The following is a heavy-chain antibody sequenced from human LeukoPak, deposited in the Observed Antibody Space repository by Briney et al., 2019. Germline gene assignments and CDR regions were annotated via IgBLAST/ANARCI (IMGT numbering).Heavy chain of an antibody. CDR1: GYTFTSYG. J-gene: IGHJ4*02. CDR3: ARIEDRYCSGGSCYEMDY. CDR2: ISAYNGNT. V-gene: IGHV1-18*01. Sequence: ASVKVSCKASGYTFTSYGISWVRQAPGQGLEWMGWISAYNGNTNYAQKLQGRVTMTTDTSTSTAYMELRSLRSHHTAVYYCARIEDRYCSGGSCYEMDYWGQGTLVTVSS. D-gene: IGHD2-15*01.